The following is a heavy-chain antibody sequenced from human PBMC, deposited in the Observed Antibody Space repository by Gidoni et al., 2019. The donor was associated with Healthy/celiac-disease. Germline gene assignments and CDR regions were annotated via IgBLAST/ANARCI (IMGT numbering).Heavy chain of an antibody. J-gene: IGHJ4*02. CDR1: GFPFSRYG. Sequence: QLQLVASGGGVVQPGRSLRLACAVSGFPFSRYGMHWVRQATGKGLEWVAVIWFDGSNKCYADSVKGRFTISRDNSKNTLYLQMNSLRAEDTAVYYCARDPGFLEWLSSGYFDYWGQGTLVTVSS. CDR2: IWFDGSNK. D-gene: IGHD3-3*01. CDR3: ARDPGFLEWLSSGYFDY. V-gene: IGHV3-33*01.